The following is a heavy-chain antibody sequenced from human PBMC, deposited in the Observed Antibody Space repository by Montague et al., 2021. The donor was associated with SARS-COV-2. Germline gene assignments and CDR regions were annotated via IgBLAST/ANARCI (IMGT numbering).Heavy chain of an antibody. CDR2: IHYSGST. CDR1: GGSISGSNYY. V-gene: IGHV4-39*01. J-gene: IGHJ6*02. CDR3: ATEVADSSGYYYVPYYYYGMDV. Sequence: SETLSLTCTVSGGSISGSNYYWGWIRQPPGKGLEWIGTIHYSGSTYYKPSLRSRVTISVDTSKNQFSLKLSSVTAADTAVYYCATEVADSSGYYYVPYYYYGMDVWGQGTTVTVSS. D-gene: IGHD3-22*01.